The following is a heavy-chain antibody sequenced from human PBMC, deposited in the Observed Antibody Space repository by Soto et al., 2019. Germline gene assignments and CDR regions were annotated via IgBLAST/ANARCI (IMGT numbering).Heavy chain of an antibody. V-gene: IGHV1-69*02. CDR1: GGTFSSYT. Sequence: SVKVSCKASGGTFSSYTISWVRQAPGQGLEWMGRIIPILDIANYAQKFQGRVTITRDTSASTAYMELSSLRSEDTAVYYCAITFPHDYGDYSPFDYWGQGTLVTVSS. J-gene: IGHJ4*02. CDR2: IIPILDIA. D-gene: IGHD4-17*01. CDR3: AITFPHDYGDYSPFDY.